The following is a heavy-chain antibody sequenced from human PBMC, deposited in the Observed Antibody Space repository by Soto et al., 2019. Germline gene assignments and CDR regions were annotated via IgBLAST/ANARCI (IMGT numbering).Heavy chain of an antibody. CDR1: GYTFTSYG. V-gene: IGHV1-18*01. CDR3: SRQQGSFYYYYGMDV. J-gene: IGHJ6*02. Sequence: QVQLVQSGAEVKKPGASVKVSCKASGYTFTSYGISWVRQAPGQGLEWMGWISAYNGNTNYAQKLQGRVTMTTDTSTSTAYMELRSLRSDDTAVYYCSRQQGSFYYYYGMDVWGQGTTVTVSS. CDR2: ISAYNGNT.